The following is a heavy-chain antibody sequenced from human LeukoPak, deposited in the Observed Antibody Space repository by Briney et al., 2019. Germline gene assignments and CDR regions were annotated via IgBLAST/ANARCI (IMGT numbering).Heavy chain of an antibody. CDR1: GVSINTYF. CDR2: VYYNGIT. CDR3: PSQLGGTTFH. J-gene: IGHJ4*02. Sequence: SETLSLTCTVSGVSINTYFWSWIRQPPEPGLEWIGYVYYNGITNYNPSLTSRVSISLDTSNYQFSLRLNSVTAAETAVYYCPSQLGGTTFHWGQGTLVTVSS. V-gene: IGHV4-59*01. D-gene: IGHD1/OR15-1a*01.